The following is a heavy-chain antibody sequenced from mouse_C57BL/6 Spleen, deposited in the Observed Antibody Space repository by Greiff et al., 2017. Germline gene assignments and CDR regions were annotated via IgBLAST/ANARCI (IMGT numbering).Heavy chain of an antibody. V-gene: IGHV1-61*01. CDR3: ARWEVDDGYYGYFDV. CDR1: GYTFTSYW. CDR2: IYPSDSET. D-gene: IGHD2-3*01. J-gene: IGHJ1*03. Sequence: QVKLQQPGAELVRPGSSVKLSCKASGYTFTSYWMDWVKQRPGKGLEWIGNIYPSDSETHYNQKFKDKATLTVDKSSSTAYMQLSSLTSEDSAVYYCARWEVDDGYYGYFDVWGTGTTVTVSS.